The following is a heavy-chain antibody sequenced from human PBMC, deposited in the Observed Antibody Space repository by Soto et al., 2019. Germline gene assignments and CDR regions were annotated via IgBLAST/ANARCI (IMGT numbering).Heavy chain of an antibody. D-gene: IGHD6-13*01. V-gene: IGHV4-4*02. Sequence: QVQLQESGPGLVKPSGTLSLTCAGYGGSISSSNWWSWVRQPPGKGLEWIVEIYHSGSTNYNPSLKGRVTLSVDKSKNQSALKLSSVTAADTAVYYCARLAAADYCDYWGQGSLVTVSS. CDR2: IYHSGST. CDR1: GGSISSSNW. J-gene: IGHJ4*02. CDR3: ARLAAADYCDY.